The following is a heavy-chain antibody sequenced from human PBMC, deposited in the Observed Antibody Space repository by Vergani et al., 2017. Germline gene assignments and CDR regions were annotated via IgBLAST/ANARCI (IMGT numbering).Heavy chain of an antibody. CDR2: IIPILGIA. J-gene: IGHJ6*02. CDR3: ARGVPCGGNSYYYYNGMDV. Sequence: QVQLVQSGAEVKKPGSSVKVSCKASGGTFSSYTISWVRQAPGQGLEWMGRIIPILGIANYAQKFQGRVTITADKSTSTAYMELSSLRSEDTAVYYCARGVPCGGNSYYYYNGMDVWGRGTTVTVSS. CDR1: GGTFSSYT. D-gene: IGHD4-23*01. V-gene: IGHV1-69*02.